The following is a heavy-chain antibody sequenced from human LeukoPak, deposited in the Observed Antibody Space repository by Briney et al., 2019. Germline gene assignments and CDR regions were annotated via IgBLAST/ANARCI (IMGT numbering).Heavy chain of an antibody. D-gene: IGHD3-9*01. CDR1: GYTFTTYG. CDR3: ARMILLLGDVLTVPPRGFDY. CDR2: ISVYNGIT. Sequence: ASVNVSCKASGYTFTTYGISWVRQAPGQGLEWLGRISVYNGITNYAQKLQGRVTMTTDTSTSTAYMELRSLRSDDTAVYYCARMILLLGDVLTVPPRGFDYWGQGTLVTVSS. J-gene: IGHJ4*02. V-gene: IGHV1-18*01.